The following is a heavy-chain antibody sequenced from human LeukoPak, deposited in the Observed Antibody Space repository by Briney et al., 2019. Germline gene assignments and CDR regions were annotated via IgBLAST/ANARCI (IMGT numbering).Heavy chain of an antibody. CDR3: AKSLLWFGELWDAFDI. CDR2: LRYDGSNK. Sequence: GGSLRLSCAASGVTFKSYGMHWVRQAPGKGLEWVAFLRYDGSNKYHAESVKGRFTISRDNSKSTLYLQMNSLRAEDTAVYYCAKSLLWFGELWDAFDIWGQGTMVTVSS. J-gene: IGHJ3*02. V-gene: IGHV3-30*02. D-gene: IGHD3-10*01. CDR1: GVTFKSYG.